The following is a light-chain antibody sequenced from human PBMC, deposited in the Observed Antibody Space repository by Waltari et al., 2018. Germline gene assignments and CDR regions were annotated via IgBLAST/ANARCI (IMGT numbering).Light chain of an antibody. J-gene: IGKJ5*01. CDR2: AAS. Sequence: DIRLTQSPSSLSASVGDRVTITCRASQGISSYLAWYQQKPGKAPKLLIYAASTLQSGVPSRFSGSGSGTEFTLTITSLQPEDFATYYCQQPNSYPITFGQGTRLEIK. CDR3: QQPNSYPIT. V-gene: IGKV1-9*01. CDR1: QGISSY.